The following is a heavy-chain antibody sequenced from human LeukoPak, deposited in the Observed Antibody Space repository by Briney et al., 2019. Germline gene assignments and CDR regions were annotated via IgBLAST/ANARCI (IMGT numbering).Heavy chain of an antibody. CDR3: LEAHRDV. Sequence: KGLEWVSSISGSSTYIYYADSVMGRFTISRDNAKNSLYLQMNSLRAEDTAVYYCLEAHRDVWGQGTTVTVSS. V-gene: IGHV3-21*01. J-gene: IGHJ6*02. CDR2: ISGSSTYI. D-gene: IGHD5-24*01.